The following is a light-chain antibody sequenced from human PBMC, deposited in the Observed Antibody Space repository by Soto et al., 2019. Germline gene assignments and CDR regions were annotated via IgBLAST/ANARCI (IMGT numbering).Light chain of an antibody. CDR3: CSYAGSTTSWV. J-gene: IGLJ3*02. CDR1: SSDVGSYNL. V-gene: IGLV2-23*02. Sequence: QSALTQPASVSGSPGQSITISCTGTSSDVGSYNLVSWYQQHADKAPKLMIYDVSKQPSGISNRFSGSKSGSTASLTISGLQAEDEADYYCCSYAGSTTSWVFGGGTKLTVL. CDR2: DVS.